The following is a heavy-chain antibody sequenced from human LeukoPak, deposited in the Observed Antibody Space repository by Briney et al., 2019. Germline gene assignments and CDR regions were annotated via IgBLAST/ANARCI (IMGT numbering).Heavy chain of an antibody. CDR2: INPNSGGT. CDR1: GYTFTGYY. Sequence: ASMKVSCKASGYTFTGYYMHWVRQAPGQGLEWMGWINPNSGGTNYAQKFQGRVTMTRDTSISTAYMELSRLRSDDTAVYYCAREQYYDFWSGYYMEADGMDVWGQGTTVTVSS. D-gene: IGHD3-3*01. J-gene: IGHJ6*02. V-gene: IGHV1-2*02. CDR3: AREQYYDFWSGYYMEADGMDV.